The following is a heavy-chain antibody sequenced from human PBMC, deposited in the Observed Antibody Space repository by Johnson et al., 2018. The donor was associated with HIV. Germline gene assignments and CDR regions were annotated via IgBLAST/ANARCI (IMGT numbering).Heavy chain of an antibody. D-gene: IGHD1-14*01. J-gene: IGHJ3*02. CDR3: ARDDRPDGFDI. Sequence: VQLVESGGGLLQPGGSLRVSCAASGFTVNDNYMSWVHQAPGKGLEWVSVINVGGDTYYADSVKGRFTISRDRSKNTVSLQMNSLRVEDTAVYYCARDDRPDGFDIWGQGTMVTVSS. V-gene: IGHV3-53*01. CDR2: INVGGDT. CDR1: GFTVNDNY.